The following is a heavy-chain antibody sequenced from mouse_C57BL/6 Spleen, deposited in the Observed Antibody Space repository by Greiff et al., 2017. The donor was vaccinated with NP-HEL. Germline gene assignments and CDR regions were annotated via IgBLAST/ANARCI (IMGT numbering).Heavy chain of an antibody. CDR1: GYTFTSYW. CDR2: IYPGNSDT. CDR3: TRGEATVVARGAMDY. D-gene: IGHD1-1*01. J-gene: IGHJ4*01. V-gene: IGHV1-5*01. Sequence: DVQLQESGTVLARPGASVKMSCKTSGYTFTSYWMHWVKQRPGQGLEWIGAIYPGNSDTSYNQKFKGKAKLTAVTSASTAYMELSSLTNEDSAVYYCTRGEATVVARGAMDYWGQGTSVTVSS.